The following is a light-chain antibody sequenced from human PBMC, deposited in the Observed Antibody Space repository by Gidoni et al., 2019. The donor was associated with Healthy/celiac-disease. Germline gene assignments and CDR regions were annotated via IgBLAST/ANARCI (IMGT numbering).Light chain of an antibody. V-gene: IGKV1-39*01. CDR2: AAS. Sequence: DIQMTQSPSSLSASVGDRVTITCRASQSISSYLNWYQQKPGKAPKLLIYAASSLQSGVPSRFSGSGSGTDFTLTIISLQPEDFATYYCQQSYSTLRITFGQGTRLEIK. J-gene: IGKJ5*01. CDR1: QSISSY. CDR3: QQSYSTLRIT.